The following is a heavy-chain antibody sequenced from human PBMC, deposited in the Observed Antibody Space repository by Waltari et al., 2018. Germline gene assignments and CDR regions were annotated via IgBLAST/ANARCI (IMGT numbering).Heavy chain of an antibody. J-gene: IGHJ4*02. V-gene: IGHV3-43D*04. D-gene: IGHD3-10*01. CDR1: GFTFDDYA. CDR2: ISWDGGST. Sequence: TASGFTFDDYAMHWVRPAPGKGLEWVSLISWDGGSTYYADSVKGRFTISRDNSKNSLYLQMNSLRAEDTALYYCAKDREQYYGSGSYYNGYDYWGQGTLVTVSS. CDR3: AKDREQYYGSGSYYNGYDY.